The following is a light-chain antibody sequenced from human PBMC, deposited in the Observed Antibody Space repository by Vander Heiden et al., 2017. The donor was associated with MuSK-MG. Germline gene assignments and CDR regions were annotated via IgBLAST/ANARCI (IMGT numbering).Light chain of an antibody. CDR3: QQDNNWPPVT. Sequence: EIVMTQSPATLSVSPGESATLSCRASQSVSSNLAWYQQKPGQAPRLLIYGASTRATGIPARFSGSGYGTEFTLTISSRQSEDFAVYYCQQDNNWPPVTFGGGTKVEIK. CDR2: GAS. J-gene: IGKJ4*01. CDR1: QSVSSN. V-gene: IGKV3-15*01.